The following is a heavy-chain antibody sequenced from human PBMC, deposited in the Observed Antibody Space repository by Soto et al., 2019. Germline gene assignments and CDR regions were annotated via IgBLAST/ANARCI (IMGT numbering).Heavy chain of an antibody. CDR1: GGSISSYY. Sequence: SETLSLTCTVPGGSISSYYWSWIRQPAGKGLEWIGRIYTSGSTNYNPSLKSRVTMSVDTSKNQFSLKLSSVTAADTAVYYCARDRGSSSWYDWFDPWGQGTLVTVSS. J-gene: IGHJ5*02. CDR3: ARDRGSSSWYDWFDP. D-gene: IGHD6-13*01. V-gene: IGHV4-4*07. CDR2: IYTSGST.